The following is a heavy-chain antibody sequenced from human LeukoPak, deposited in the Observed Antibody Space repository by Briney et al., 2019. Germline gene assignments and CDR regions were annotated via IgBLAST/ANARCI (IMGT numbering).Heavy chain of an antibody. CDR3: ARPGGAGTYYSGLDY. D-gene: IGHD3-10*01. V-gene: IGHV5-51*01. J-gene: IGHJ4*02. Sequence: AESLQISCKGSGYSFTSYWIGWVRQMPGKGLEWMGIIYPGDSDTRYSPSFQGQVTISADKSINTAYLQWSSLKASDTAMFYCARPGGAGTYYSGLDYWGQGTQVTVSS. CDR2: IYPGDSDT. CDR1: GYSFTSYW.